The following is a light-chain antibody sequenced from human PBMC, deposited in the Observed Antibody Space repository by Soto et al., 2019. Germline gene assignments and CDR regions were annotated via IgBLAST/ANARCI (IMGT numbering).Light chain of an antibody. J-gene: IGKJ1*01. V-gene: IGKV1-39*01. CDR2: AAS. CDR1: QSIRRF. CDR3: QQSYSAPWT. Sequence: DIQMTQSPSSLSASVGDRVTITCRASQSIRRFLNWYQHKLGEAPKLLIFAASNLQSGVPSRFSGSGSGTDFTLTISSLQPEDFASYYCQQSYSAPWTFGQGTKVEIK.